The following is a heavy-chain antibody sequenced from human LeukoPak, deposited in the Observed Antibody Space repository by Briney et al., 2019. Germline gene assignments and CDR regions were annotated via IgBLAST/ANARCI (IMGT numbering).Heavy chain of an antibody. CDR2: IYYGGST. CDR1: GGSISSYY. Sequence: PSETLSPTCTVSGGSISSYYWSWIRQPPGKGPELIGYIYYGGSTNYNPSLKSRVTISVDTSKNQFSLKLSSVTAADTAVYYCARDGDDYGDSYYFDYWGQGTLVTVSS. J-gene: IGHJ4*02. CDR3: ARDGDDYGDSYYFDY. D-gene: IGHD4-17*01. V-gene: IGHV4-59*01.